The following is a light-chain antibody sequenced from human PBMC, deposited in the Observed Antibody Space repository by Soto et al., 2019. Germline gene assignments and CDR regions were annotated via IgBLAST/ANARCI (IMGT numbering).Light chain of an antibody. Sequence: DFQMTQSPSTLSASVGDRVTITCRASQNINNWVAWYQQKPGKAPKFLIYDASTLQRGVSSRFSGSGFGTEFSLTINSLQPDDYGSYYCEHTLTVGQGTKVEVK. CDR2: DAS. J-gene: IGKJ1*01. V-gene: IGKV1-5*01. CDR3: EHTLT. CDR1: QNINNW.